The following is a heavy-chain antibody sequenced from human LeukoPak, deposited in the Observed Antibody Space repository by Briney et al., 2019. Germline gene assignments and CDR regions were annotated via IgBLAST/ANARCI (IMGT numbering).Heavy chain of an antibody. CDR3: ARDPSRYYYDSSGSYYFDY. D-gene: IGHD3-22*01. J-gene: IGHJ4*02. CDR2: IYYSGST. CDR1: GGSFSGYY. Sequence: SSETLSLTCAVYGGSFSGYYWTWIRQPPGKGLEWIGSIYYSGSTYYNPSLKSRVTISVDTSKNQFSLKLSSVTAADTAVYYCARDPSRYYYDSSGSYYFDYWGQGTLVTVSS. V-gene: IGHV4-34*01.